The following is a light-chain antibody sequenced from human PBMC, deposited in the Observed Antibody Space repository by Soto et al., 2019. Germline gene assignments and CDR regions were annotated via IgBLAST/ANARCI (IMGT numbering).Light chain of an antibody. CDR2: DVS. CDR3: SSYTSTNTLV. Sequence: QFALTQPASVSGSPGQSITISCTGTSSDVGGYNYVSWYQQHPGKVPKLMIYDVSNRPSGVSNRFSGSKSGNTASLTISGLQAEDEADYYCSSYTSTNTLVFGGGTKLTVL. V-gene: IGLV2-14*03. CDR1: SSDVGGYNY. J-gene: IGLJ2*01.